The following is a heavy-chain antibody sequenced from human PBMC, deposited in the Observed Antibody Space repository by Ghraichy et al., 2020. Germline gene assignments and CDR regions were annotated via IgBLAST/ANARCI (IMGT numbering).Heavy chain of an antibody. Sequence: ASVKVSCKVSGYIFINCGFSWVRQAPGQGLEWMGWISAYNGHTEYAQMLQGRLTMTTDTSTSTVYMELRSLRSDDTAVYYCARDDTGWDFDYWGQGTLVTVSS. CDR3: ARDDTGWDFDY. CDR2: ISAYNGHT. CDR1: GYIFINCG. V-gene: IGHV1-18*01. D-gene: IGHD6-19*01. J-gene: IGHJ4*02.